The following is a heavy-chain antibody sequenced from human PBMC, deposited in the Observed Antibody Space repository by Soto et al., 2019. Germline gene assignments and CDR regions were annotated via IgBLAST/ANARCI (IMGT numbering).Heavy chain of an antibody. Sequence: QVQLVESGGGLVKPGGSLRLSCAASGFTFSDYHMSWIRQAPGKGLEWVSFIESRGRTISYADSVKGRCTISRDKAKNSLFLQINRLRAEDTAVYYCVKQAARNYFDFWGQGTLLTVSS. CDR1: GFTFSDYH. CDR2: IESRGRTI. D-gene: IGHD6-6*01. CDR3: VKQAARNYFDF. V-gene: IGHV3-11*01. J-gene: IGHJ4*02.